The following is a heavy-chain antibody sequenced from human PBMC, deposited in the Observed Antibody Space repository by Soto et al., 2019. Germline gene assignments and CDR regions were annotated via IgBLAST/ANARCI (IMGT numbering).Heavy chain of an antibody. D-gene: IGHD2-2*01. CDR3: ARAGPAALTAYYGLDV. J-gene: IGHJ6*02. CDR2: IYPGDSDT. CDR1: GYSFSSHW. Sequence: GESLKISCKGSGYSFSSHWIGWVRQMPGKGLEWMGIIYPGDSDTRYSPSFQGQVTISADKSLSTAYLQWSSLEASDTAMYYCARAGPAALTAYYGLDVWGQGTTVTVSS. V-gene: IGHV5-51*01.